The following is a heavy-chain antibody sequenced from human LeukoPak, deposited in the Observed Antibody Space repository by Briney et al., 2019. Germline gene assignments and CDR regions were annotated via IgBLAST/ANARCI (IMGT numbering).Heavy chain of an antibody. D-gene: IGHD2-2*01. Sequence: PSETLSLTCAVSGSTSGYYWSWIGQPPGKGLEWIGYIFTSGSTNYNPSLESRVTISVDTSKNQFSLDLSSVTAADTAVYYCARQQCTSASCLTKNAFDIWGQGTMVTVSS. CDR1: GSTSGYY. J-gene: IGHJ3*02. CDR3: ARQQCTSASCLTKNAFDI. V-gene: IGHV4-4*09. CDR2: IFTSGST.